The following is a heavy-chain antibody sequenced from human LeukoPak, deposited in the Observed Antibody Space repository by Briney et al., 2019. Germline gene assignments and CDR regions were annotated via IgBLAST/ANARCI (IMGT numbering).Heavy chain of an antibody. CDR3: ARGRVTDY. CDR1: GGSFSGYY. D-gene: IGHD2-21*02. V-gene: IGHV4-34*01. J-gene: IGHJ4*02. CDR2: INHSGST. Sequence: SETLSLTRAVYGGSFSGYYWSWIRQPPGKGLEWIGEINHSGSTNYNPSLKSRVTISVDTSKNQCSLKLSSVTAADTAVYYCARGRVTDYWGQGTLVTVSS.